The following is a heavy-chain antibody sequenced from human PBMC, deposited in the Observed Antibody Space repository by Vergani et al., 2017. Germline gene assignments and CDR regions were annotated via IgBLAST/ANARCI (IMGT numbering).Heavy chain of an antibody. CDR1: GYTFTSYA. J-gene: IGHJ4*02. Sequence: QVQLVQSGAEVKKPGASVKVSCKASGYTFTSYAMHWVRQAPGQRLEWMGRIIPIFGTANYAQKFQGRVTITADESTSTAYMELSSLRSEDTAVYYCARGRLADGDSYLDYWGQGTLVTVSS. CDR3: ARGRLADGDSYLDY. CDR2: IIPIFGTA. D-gene: IGHD4-17*01. V-gene: IGHV1-69*13.